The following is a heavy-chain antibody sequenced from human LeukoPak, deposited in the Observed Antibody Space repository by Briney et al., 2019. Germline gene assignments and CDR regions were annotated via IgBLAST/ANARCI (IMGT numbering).Heavy chain of an antibody. D-gene: IGHD3-3*01. CDR3: AKDPYYDFWSGYYYFDY. CDR2: ISGSGGST. J-gene: IGHJ4*02. V-gene: IGHV3-23*01. CDR1: GFTFIRYA. Sequence: GSLRLSCAAFGFTFIRYAMSWVRQAPGKGLEWVPAISGSGGSTYYADSVKGRFTLSRDNSKNTLYLQMNSLRAEDTAVYYCAKDPYYDFWSGYYYFDYWGQGTLVTVSS.